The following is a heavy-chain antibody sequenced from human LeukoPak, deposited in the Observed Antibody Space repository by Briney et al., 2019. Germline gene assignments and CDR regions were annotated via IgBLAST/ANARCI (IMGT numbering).Heavy chain of an antibody. V-gene: IGHV4-4*09. CDR1: GGSISSYY. Sequence: PSETLSLTCTVSGGSISSYYWSWIRQPPGQGLEWIGYIYTSGSTNYNPSLKSRVTISVDTSKNQFSLKLSSVTAADTAVYYCARGGPYGGNSGPHRSFDYWGRGTLVTVSS. J-gene: IGHJ4*02. CDR2: IYTSGST. CDR3: ARGGPYGGNSGPHRSFDY. D-gene: IGHD4-23*01.